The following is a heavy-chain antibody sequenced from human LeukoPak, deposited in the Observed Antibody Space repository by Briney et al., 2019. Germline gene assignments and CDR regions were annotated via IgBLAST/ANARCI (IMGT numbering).Heavy chain of an antibody. Sequence: ASVKVSCKASGYTFTGYYMHWVRQAPGQGLEWMGWINPNSGGTNYAQKFQGRVTMTRDTSISTAYMELSRLRSDDTAVYYCARVGEGHRSYTKSWFDPWGQGTLVTVSS. J-gene: IGHJ5*02. D-gene: IGHD3-10*01. CDR2: INPNSGGT. CDR1: GYTFTGYY. CDR3: ARVGEGHRSYTKSWFDP. V-gene: IGHV1-2*02.